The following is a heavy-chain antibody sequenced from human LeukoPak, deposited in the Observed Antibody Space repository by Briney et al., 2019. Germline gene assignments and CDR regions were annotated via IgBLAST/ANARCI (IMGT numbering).Heavy chain of an antibody. CDR3: ARNGGNCVFDY. V-gene: IGHV4-4*02. Sequence: SETLSLTCAVSGGSISSSSSNCWTWVRQPPGKGLEWIGEIYHSGATNYNPSLKSRVTMLLDKSKNQFSLNLNSVTAADTAVYFCARNGGNCVFDYWGQGTLVTVSA. D-gene: IGHD2-15*01. CDR2: IYHSGAT. CDR1: GGSISSSSSNC. J-gene: IGHJ4*02.